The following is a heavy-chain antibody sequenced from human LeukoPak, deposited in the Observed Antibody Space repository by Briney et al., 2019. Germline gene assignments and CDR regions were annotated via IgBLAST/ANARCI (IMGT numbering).Heavy chain of an antibody. V-gene: IGHV4-4*09. CDR3: VQTTRWPGFDY. CDR2: IYNGVPT. J-gene: IGHJ4*02. CDR1: GVSISRFY. Sequence: PSETLSLTCTTSGVSISRFYWSWVRQPPGKGLEWIGNIYNGVPTFFNPSLKSRVTISVDTSRRQFSLELASVTAADTAVYYCVQTTRWPGFDYWGQGILVTVSS. D-gene: IGHD1-14*01.